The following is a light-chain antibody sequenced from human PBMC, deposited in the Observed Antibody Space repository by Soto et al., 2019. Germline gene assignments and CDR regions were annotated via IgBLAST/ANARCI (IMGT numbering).Light chain of an antibody. Sequence: QSALTQPPSASGSPGPSVTISCAGTSSDVGGYNYVSWYHQYPGKVPKLMIYEVSERPSGVPDRFSGSKSGNTAFLTVSGLQDEEEADYYCLSYADTAYVVGTGTKVTVL. CDR2: EVS. J-gene: IGLJ1*01. CDR1: SSDVGGYNY. CDR3: LSYADTAYV. V-gene: IGLV2-8*01.